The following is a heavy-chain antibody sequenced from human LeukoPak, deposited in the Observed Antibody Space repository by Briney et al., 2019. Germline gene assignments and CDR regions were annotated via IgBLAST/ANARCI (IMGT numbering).Heavy chain of an antibody. CDR3: ARAYGSYYYYYMDV. Sequence: GASVKVSCKASGYTFTGYYMHWVRQAPGQGLEWMGWINPNSGGTNYAQKFQGRVTMTRDTSISTAYMEPSRLRSDDTAVYYCARAYGSYYYYYMDVWGKGTTVTISS. V-gene: IGHV1-2*02. CDR1: GYTFTGYY. D-gene: IGHD4-17*01. CDR2: INPNSGGT. J-gene: IGHJ6*03.